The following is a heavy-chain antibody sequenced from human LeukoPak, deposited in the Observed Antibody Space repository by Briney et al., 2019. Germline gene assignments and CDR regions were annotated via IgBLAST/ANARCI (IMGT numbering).Heavy chain of an antibody. D-gene: IGHD3-9*01. Sequence: APVKVSCKASGYTFTSYDINWVRQATGQGLEWMGWMNPNSGDTGYAQKFQGRVTMTRNTSISTAYMELSSLRSEDTAVYYCARSRDIRDILTGYPLWYFDLWGRGTLVTVSS. J-gene: IGHJ2*01. CDR1: GYTFTSYD. CDR3: ARSRDIRDILTGYPLWYFDL. CDR2: MNPNSGDT. V-gene: IGHV1-8*01.